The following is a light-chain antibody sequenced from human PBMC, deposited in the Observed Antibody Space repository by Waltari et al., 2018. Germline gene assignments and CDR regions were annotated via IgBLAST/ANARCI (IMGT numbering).Light chain of an antibody. CDR3: QQYNNWPQT. J-gene: IGKJ1*01. CDR1: PSISSD. CDR2: GAS. V-gene: IGKV3-15*01. Sequence: EIVMTQSPATLSVSSGERATLSCRASPSISSDLAWYQQKPGQAPRLLIYGASTRATGIPARFSGSGSGTEFTLTISSLQSGDFAVYYCQQYNNWPQTFGQGTKVEIK.